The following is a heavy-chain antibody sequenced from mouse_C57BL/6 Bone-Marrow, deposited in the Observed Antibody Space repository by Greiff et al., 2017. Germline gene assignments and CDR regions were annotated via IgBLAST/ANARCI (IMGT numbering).Heavy chain of an antibody. J-gene: IGHJ2*01. Sequence: VKLMESGAELVKPGASVKMSCKASGYTFTTYPIEWMKQNHGKSLEWIGNFHPYNDDTKYNEKFKGKATLTVEKSSSTVYLELSRLTSDDSAVYYCARGGNYGGYYFDYWGQGTTLTVSS. CDR2: FHPYNDDT. CDR1: GYTFTTYP. V-gene: IGHV1-47*01. D-gene: IGHD2-1*01. CDR3: ARGGNYGGYYFDY.